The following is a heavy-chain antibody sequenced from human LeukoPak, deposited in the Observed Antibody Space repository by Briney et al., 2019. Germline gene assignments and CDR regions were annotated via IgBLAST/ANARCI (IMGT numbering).Heavy chain of an antibody. D-gene: IGHD1-20*01. CDR2: IRTKLRNYAT. J-gene: IGHJ4*02. Sequence: GGSLRLSCATSGFIFRGSDIHWVRQASGRGLEWMGRIRTKLRNYATAYAASVKGRFTISRDDSGDTAYLQMNSLKTEDTAVYYCTTYISGHYWGQGTLVTVSS. CDR1: GFIFRGSD. CDR3: TTYISGHY. V-gene: IGHV3-73*01.